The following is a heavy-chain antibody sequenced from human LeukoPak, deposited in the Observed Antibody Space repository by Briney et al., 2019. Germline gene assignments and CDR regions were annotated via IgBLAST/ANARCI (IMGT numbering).Heavy chain of an antibody. CDR2: INHSGST. J-gene: IGHJ4*02. CDR3: ARKPWIQLWSFFDY. Sequence: SETLSLTCAVYGGSFGGYYWSWIRQPPGKGLEWIGEINHSGSTNYNPSLKSRVTISVDTSKNQFSLKLSSVAAADTAVYYCARKPWIQLWSFFDYWGQGTLVTVSS. CDR1: GGSFGGYY. D-gene: IGHD5-18*01. V-gene: IGHV4-34*01.